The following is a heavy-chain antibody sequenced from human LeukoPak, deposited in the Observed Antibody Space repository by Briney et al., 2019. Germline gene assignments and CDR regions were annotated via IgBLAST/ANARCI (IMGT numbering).Heavy chain of an antibody. D-gene: IGHD6-13*01. CDR2: IIPIFGTA. V-gene: IGHV1-69*05. CDR3: AKGSSWTRLSRFDP. CDR1: GGTFSNSA. J-gene: IGHJ5*02. Sequence: PRASVKVSCKASGGTFSNSAISWVRQAPGQGLEWMGGIIPIFGTANYAQKFQGRVTITTDESTSTAYMELSSLRSEDTAVYYCAKGSSWTRLSRFDPWGQGTLVTVSS.